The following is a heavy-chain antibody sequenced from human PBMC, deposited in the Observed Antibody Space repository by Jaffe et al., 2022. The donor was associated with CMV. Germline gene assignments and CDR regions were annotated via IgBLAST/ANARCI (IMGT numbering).Heavy chain of an antibody. J-gene: IGHJ4*02. CDR1: GFTFSNAW. D-gene: IGHD3-3*01. Sequence: EVQLVESGGGLVKPGGSLRLSCAASGFTFSNAWMSWVRQAPGKGLEWVGRIKSKTDGGTTDYAAPVKGRFTISRDDSKNTLYLQMNSLKTEDTAVYYCTTDPLRDGYNSFWRWSEPHDYWGQGTLVTVSS. CDR2: IKSKTDGGTT. CDR3: TTDPLRDGYNSFWRWSEPHDY. V-gene: IGHV3-15*01.